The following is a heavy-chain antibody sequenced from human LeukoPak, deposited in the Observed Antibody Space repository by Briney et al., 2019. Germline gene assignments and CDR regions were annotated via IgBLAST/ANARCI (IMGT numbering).Heavy chain of an antibody. J-gene: IGHJ4*02. CDR3: AREGQLM. D-gene: IGHD5-18*01. CDR2: IWYDGSNK. Sequence: GRSLRLSCAASGFTFSSYGMHWVRQAPGKGLERVAVIWYDGSNKYYADSVKGRFTISRDNSKNTLYLQMNSLRAEDTAVYYCAREGQLMWGQGTLVTVSS. CDR1: GFTFSSYG. V-gene: IGHV3-33*01.